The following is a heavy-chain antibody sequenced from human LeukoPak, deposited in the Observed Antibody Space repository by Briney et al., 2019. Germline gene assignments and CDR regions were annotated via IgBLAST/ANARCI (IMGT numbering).Heavy chain of an antibody. J-gene: IGHJ5*02. CDR2: ISSSSSYI. CDR1: GFTFSSYS. Sequence: PGGSLRLSCAASGFTFSSYSMNWVRQAPGKGLEWVSSISSSSSYIYYADSVKGRFTISRDNAKNSLYLQMNSLRAEDTAVYYCARGTYYYDSSGRNWFDPWGQGTLVTVSS. V-gene: IGHV3-21*01. CDR3: ARGTYYYDSSGRNWFDP. D-gene: IGHD3-22*01.